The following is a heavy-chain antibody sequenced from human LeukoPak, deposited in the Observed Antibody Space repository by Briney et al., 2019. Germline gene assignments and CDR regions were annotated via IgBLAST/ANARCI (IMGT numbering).Heavy chain of an antibody. CDR2: IYTSGST. D-gene: IGHD4-17*01. Sequence: SETLSLTCTVSGVSISSGSYYWSWIRQPAGKGLEWIGRIYTSGSTNYNPSLKSRVTISVDTSKNQFSLKLSSVTAADTAVYYCARVVTTRSYYYYYMDVWGKGTTVTISS. V-gene: IGHV4-61*02. CDR1: GVSISSGSYY. CDR3: ARVVTTRSYYYYYMDV. J-gene: IGHJ6*03.